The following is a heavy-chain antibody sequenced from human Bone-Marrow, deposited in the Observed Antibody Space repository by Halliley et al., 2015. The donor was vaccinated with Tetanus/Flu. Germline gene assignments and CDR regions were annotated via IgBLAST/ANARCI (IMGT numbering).Heavy chain of an antibody. D-gene: IGHD6-13*01. CDR3: ARDLGYSTTLGF. Sequence: CVGWINPYSGGTDYAQKFQAWVTMTRDTSISTAYMELSGLTSDDTAVYYCARDLGYSTTLGFWGQGTLVTVSS. V-gene: IGHV1-2*04. CDR2: INPYSGGT. J-gene: IGHJ4*02.